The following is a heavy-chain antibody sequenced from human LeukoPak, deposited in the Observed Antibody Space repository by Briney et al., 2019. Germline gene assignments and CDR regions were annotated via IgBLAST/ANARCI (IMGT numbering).Heavy chain of an antibody. D-gene: IGHD2-15*01. CDR3: ARVGAATYYYYYMDV. CDR2: IKQDGSEK. CDR1: GFTFSSYW. V-gene: IGHV3-7*01. J-gene: IGHJ6*03. Sequence: GGSLRLSCAASGFTFSSYWVSWVRQAPGKGLEWVANIKQDGSEKYYVDSLKGRFTVSRDNAKNSLYLQINSLRAGDTAVYYCARVGAATYYYYYMDVWGKGTTVTVSS.